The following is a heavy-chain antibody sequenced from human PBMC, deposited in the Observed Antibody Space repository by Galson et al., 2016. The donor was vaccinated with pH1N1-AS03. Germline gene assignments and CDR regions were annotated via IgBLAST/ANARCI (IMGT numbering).Heavy chain of an antibody. CDR3: STGGTIYCTDDCYLGAY. J-gene: IGHJ4*02. V-gene: IGHV3-74*01. CDR2: INGDGTTT. CDR1: GFTFKIYW. D-gene: IGHD2-21*02. Sequence: SLRLSCAASGFTFKIYWMHWVRHAPGKGLVWVSHINGDGTTTNYADSVKGRFTISRDNARNTLYLQMNSLRAEDTAVYFCSTGGTIYCTDDCYLGAYWGQGTLLTVSS.